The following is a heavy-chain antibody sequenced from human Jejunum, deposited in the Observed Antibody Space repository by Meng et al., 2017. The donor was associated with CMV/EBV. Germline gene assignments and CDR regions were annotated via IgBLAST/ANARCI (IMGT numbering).Heavy chain of an antibody. CDR2: MNPNRGTT. J-gene: IGHJ4*02. CDR3: ATGVADFEY. Sequence: QRVQYGAEVKTPGASVKVSCKAAGYTFTSYDSNWVRQGTGQGLEWMGWMNPNRGTTGYAQKFQGRVTMTRNISKSTAYMDLSSLRSEDTAVYYCATGVADFEYWGQGTLVTVSS. CDR1: GYTFTSYD. D-gene: IGHD6-19*01. V-gene: IGHV1-8*01.